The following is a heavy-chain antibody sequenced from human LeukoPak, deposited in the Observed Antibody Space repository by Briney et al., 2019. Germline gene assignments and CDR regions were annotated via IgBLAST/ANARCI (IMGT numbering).Heavy chain of an antibody. J-gene: IGHJ6*03. V-gene: IGHV4-61*02. D-gene: IGHD1-14*01. CDR1: GGSISSGSYY. CDR3: ARESRVTGYYYYYYMDV. CDR2: IYTSGST. Sequence: KPSQTLSLTCTVTGGSISSGSYYWSWIRQPAGKGLEWIGRIYTSGSTNYNPSLKSRVTISVDTSKNQFSLKLSSVTAADTAVYYCARESRVTGYYYYYYMDVWGKGTTVTVSS.